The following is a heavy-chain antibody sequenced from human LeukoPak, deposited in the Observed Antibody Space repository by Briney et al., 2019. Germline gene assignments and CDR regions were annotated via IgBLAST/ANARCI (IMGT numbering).Heavy chain of an antibody. V-gene: IGHV4-59*01. CDR3: ARGYSYGLRAFDY. CDR2: IYYSGST. D-gene: IGHD5-18*01. CDR1: GGSISSCY. Sequence: PSETLSLTCTVSGGSISSCYWSWIRQPPGKGLEWIGYIYYSGSTNYNPSLKSRVTMSVDTSKNQFSLKLSSVTAADTAVYYCARGYSYGLRAFDYWGQGTLVTVSS. J-gene: IGHJ4*02.